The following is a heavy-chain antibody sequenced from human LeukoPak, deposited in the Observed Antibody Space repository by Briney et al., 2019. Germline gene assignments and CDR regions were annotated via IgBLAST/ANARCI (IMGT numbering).Heavy chain of an antibody. Sequence: SETLSLTCAVYGESLSKYYWTWIRQSPGKGLEWIGEINHRGSTNQNPSLKSRVTLSVDTSKHQFSLKLTSVTAADAAVYYCASPVGSTDYWGQGTLVTVSS. CDR1: GESLSKYY. D-gene: IGHD1-26*01. V-gene: IGHV4-34*01. J-gene: IGHJ4*02. CDR2: INHRGST. CDR3: ASPVGSTDY.